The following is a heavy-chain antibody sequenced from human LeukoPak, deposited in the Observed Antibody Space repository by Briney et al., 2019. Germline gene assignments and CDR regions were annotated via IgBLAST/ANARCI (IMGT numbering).Heavy chain of an antibody. J-gene: IGHJ4*02. CDR2: INHSGST. Sequence: PSETLSLTCAVYGGSFSGYYWSWIRQPPGKGLEWIGEINHSGSTNYNPSLKSRVTISVDTSKNQFSLKLSSVTAADTAVYYCARDTSSSLGVDYWGQGALVTVSS. V-gene: IGHV4-34*01. CDR1: GGSFSGYY. CDR3: ARDTSSSLGVDY. D-gene: IGHD6-6*01.